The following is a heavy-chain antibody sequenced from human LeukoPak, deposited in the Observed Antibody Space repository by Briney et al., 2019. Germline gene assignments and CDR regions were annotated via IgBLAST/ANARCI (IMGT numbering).Heavy chain of an antibody. CDR2: IYYSGST. CDR3: ARSQDYGGKSYYFDY. Sequence: SETLSLTCTVSGGSISNSYWSWIRQPPGKGLEWIGYIYYSGSTNYNPSLKSRVTISVDTSENQFSLKLSSVTAADTAVYYCARSQDYGGKSYYFDYWGQGTLVTVSS. CDR1: GGSISNSY. D-gene: IGHD4-23*01. J-gene: IGHJ4*02. V-gene: IGHV4-59*01.